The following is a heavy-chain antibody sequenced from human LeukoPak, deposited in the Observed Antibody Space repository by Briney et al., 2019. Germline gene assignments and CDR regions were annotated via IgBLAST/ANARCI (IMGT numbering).Heavy chain of an antibody. CDR3: ARTASTTVTSPFDY. CDR1: GGSFSGYY. CDR2: IDWDDDK. J-gene: IGHJ4*02. V-gene: IGHV2-70*11. D-gene: IGHD4-17*01. Sequence: TLSLTCAVYGGSFSGYYWSWIRQPPGKALEWLARIDWDDDKYYSTSLKTRLTISKDTSKNQVVLTMTNMDPVDTATYYCARTASTTVTSPFDYWGQGTLVTVSS.